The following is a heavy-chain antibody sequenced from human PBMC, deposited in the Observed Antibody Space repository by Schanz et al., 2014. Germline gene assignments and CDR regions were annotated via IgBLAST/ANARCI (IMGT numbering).Heavy chain of an antibody. V-gene: IGHV3-48*02. Sequence: EVQLVESGGGLVQPGGSLRLSCAASQFTFSAYAMNWVRQAPGNGLQWVSYISSGSFTSYYADSLKGRFTISRDDAKNTLYLQMNRLKDEDTPVYYCARGPGGATYTHVDSWGQGTRVTVSS. CDR2: ISSGSFTS. CDR1: QFTFSAYA. J-gene: IGHJ5*01. CDR3: ARGPGGATYTHVDS. D-gene: IGHD1-26*01.